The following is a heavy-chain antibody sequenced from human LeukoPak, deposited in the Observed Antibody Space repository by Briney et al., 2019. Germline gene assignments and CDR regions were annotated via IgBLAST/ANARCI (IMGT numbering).Heavy chain of an antibody. J-gene: IGHJ5*02. Sequence: PGGSLRLSCAASGFTFSNYAMSWVRQAPGKGLEWVSAISGSGGNTYYADSVKGRFTISRDNSKNTVYLQMNSLRAEDTAVYYCARVASGSYNWFDPWGQGTLVTVSS. D-gene: IGHD3-10*01. CDR2: ISGSGGNT. CDR1: GFTFSNYA. V-gene: IGHV3-23*01. CDR3: ARVASGSYNWFDP.